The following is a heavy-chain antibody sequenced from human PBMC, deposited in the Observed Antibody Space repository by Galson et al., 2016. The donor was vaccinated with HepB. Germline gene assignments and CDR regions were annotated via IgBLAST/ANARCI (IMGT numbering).Heavy chain of an antibody. J-gene: IGHJ4*02. CDR2: ISSEGSRT. D-gene: IGHD3-16*01. V-gene: IGHV3-30-3*01. CDR1: GSTFSSHT. Sequence: SLRLSCAASGSTFSSHTMHWVRQAPGKGLEWVAVISSEGSRTDYADSVKGRFTISRDISKNTVFLQMNSLRVIDTAVYYCARDNYGYGNYLDSWGQGTLVTVSS. CDR3: ARDNYGYGNYLDS.